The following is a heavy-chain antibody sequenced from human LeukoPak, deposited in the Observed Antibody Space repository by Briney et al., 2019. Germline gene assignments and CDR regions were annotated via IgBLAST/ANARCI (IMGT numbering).Heavy chain of an antibody. D-gene: IGHD6-19*01. J-gene: IGHJ4*02. CDR1: GFTFSRYE. CDR2: ISSSGSTL. Sequence: GGALRLSCAASGFTFSRYEMNWVRQAPGKGLEWVSYISSSGSTLYYADSVTGRFTISRDNAKNSLYLQMNSLTAEDTAVYYCARDTPGIAVAGDFDYWGQGTLVTVSS. V-gene: IGHV3-48*03. CDR3: ARDTPGIAVAGDFDY.